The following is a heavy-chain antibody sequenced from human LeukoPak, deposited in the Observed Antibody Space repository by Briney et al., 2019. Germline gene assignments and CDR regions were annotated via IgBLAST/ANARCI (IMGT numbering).Heavy chain of an antibody. D-gene: IGHD3-3*01. J-gene: IGHJ4*02. V-gene: IGHV1-24*01. CDR2: FVPEDGET. CDR1: GYTLTELS. Sequence: ASVKVSCKVSGYTLTELSMHWVRQAPGKGLEWMGGFVPEDGETIYAQKFQGRVTMTEDTSTDTAYMELSSLRSEDTAVYYCATRTRNHITILVKFDYWGQGTLVTVSS. CDR3: ATRTRNHITILVKFDY.